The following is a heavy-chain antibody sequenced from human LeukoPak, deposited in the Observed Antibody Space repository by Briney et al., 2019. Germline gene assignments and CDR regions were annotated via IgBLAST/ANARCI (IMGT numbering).Heavy chain of an antibody. CDR3: AKDIRGYSGSYYGDY. CDR2: ISYDGSNK. CDR1: GFTFSSYA. D-gene: IGHD1-26*01. V-gene: IGHV3-30*04. J-gene: IGHJ4*02. Sequence: PGRSLRLSCAASGFTFSSYAMHWVRQAPGKGLEWVAVISYDGSNKYYADSVKGRFTISRDNSKNTLYLQMNSLRAEDTAVYYCAKDIRGYSGSYYGDYWGQGTLVTVSS.